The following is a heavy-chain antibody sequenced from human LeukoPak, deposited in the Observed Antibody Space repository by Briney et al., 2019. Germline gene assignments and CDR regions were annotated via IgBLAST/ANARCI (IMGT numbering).Heavy chain of an antibody. CDR3: ARDVVVTSSPDAFDI. Sequence: SETLPLTCTVSGDSVTSAGCFWTWIRQHPGKGLEWIGYISNSGTTSYNPSLKSRVSISVDTSDNLFSLSLRSVTAADTAVYYCARDVVVTSSPDAFDIWGQGTVVTVSS. V-gene: IGHV4-31*03. J-gene: IGHJ3*02. CDR2: ISNSGTT. D-gene: IGHD2-21*02. CDR1: GDSVTSAGCF.